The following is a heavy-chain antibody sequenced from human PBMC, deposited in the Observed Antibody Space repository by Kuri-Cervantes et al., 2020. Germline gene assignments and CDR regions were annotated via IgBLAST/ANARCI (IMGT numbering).Heavy chain of an antibody. CDR3: ARGVDIAAYGGGDYYYYMDV. CDR2: ISAYNGNT. V-gene: IGHV1-18*01. CDR1: GYTFDNYG. D-gene: IGHD6-13*01. Sequence: ASVKVSCKASGYTFDNYGISWVQQAPGQRLEWMGRISAYNGNTNYAQKFQGRGTITRETSASTAYKEQSSLRTEDTAVYYCARGVDIAAYGGGDYYYYMDVWGKGTTVTVSS. J-gene: IGHJ6*03.